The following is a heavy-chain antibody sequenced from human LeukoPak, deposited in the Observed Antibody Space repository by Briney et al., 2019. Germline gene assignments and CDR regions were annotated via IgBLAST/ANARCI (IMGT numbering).Heavy chain of an antibody. CDR1: GYRFTSYW. D-gene: IGHD2-15*01. CDR2: IYPGDSDT. Sequence: GESLKISCKGSGYRFTSYWIGWVRQMPGKGLEWMGIIYPGDSDTSYSPSFQGQVTISADKSISTAYLQWSSLKASDTAMYYCARHECSGGSCPLDAFDIWGQGTMVTVSS. V-gene: IGHV5-51*01. J-gene: IGHJ3*02. CDR3: ARHECSGGSCPLDAFDI.